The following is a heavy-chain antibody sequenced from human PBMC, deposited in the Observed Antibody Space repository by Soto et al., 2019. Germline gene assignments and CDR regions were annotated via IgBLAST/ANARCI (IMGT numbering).Heavy chain of an antibody. CDR1: GFTFSSYS. J-gene: IGHJ6*02. CDR3: ARAPGGPGDYDYYGMDV. CDR2: ISSSSSTI. Sequence: EVQLVESGGGLVQPGGSLRLSCAASGFTFSSYSMNWVRQAPGKGLEWVSYISSSSSTIYYADSVKGRFTISRDNAKNSLYLKMNSLRAEDTAVYYCARAPGGPGDYDYYGMDVWGQGTTVTVSS. D-gene: IGHD3-16*01. V-gene: IGHV3-48*01.